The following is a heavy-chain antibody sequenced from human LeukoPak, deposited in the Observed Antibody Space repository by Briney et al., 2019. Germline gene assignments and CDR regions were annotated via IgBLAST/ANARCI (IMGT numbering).Heavy chain of an antibody. CDR2: IIGSGDLI. Sequence: GGSLRLSCAASGFTFSSYSMNWVRQAPGKGLEWVSFIIGSGDLIYYADSVTGRFTISRDNAKNSLYPQMNSLRDDDTAVYYCARVRGATLSYHYFDYWGQGALVTVSS. D-gene: IGHD1-26*01. J-gene: IGHJ4*02. V-gene: IGHV3-48*02. CDR3: ARVRGATLSYHYFDY. CDR1: GFTFSSYS.